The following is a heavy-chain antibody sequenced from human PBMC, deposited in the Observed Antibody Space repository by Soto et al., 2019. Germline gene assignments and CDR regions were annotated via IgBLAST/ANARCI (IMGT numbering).Heavy chain of an antibody. CDR2: IYYSGNT. CDR3: ARLPGIPTFRRDY. CDR1: GGSISSPSYY. Sequence: SETLSLPCSVSGGSISSPSYYWGWIRQPPGKGLEWIGSIYYSGNTYYNPSLKSRVTIFVDTSRNQFSLKVNSVTAADTAVYFCARLPGIPTFRRDYWGQGPLVTVSS. V-gene: IGHV4-39*01. D-gene: IGHD3-10*01. J-gene: IGHJ4*02.